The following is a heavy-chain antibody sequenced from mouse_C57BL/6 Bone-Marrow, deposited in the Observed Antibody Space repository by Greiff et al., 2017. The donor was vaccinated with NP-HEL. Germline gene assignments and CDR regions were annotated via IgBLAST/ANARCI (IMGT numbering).Heavy chain of an antibody. V-gene: IGHV1-64*01. D-gene: IGHD2-5*01. CDR3: ARSHSNYERWNFDV. CDR2: IHPNSGST. Sequence: VQLQQSGAELVKPGASVKLSCKASGYTFTSYWMHWVKQRPGQGLEWIGMIHPNSGSTNYTEKFKSKATLPVDKSSSTAYMQLSRLTSEDSAVYYCARSHSNYERWNFDVWDRGTAVTVTS. J-gene: IGHJ1*03. CDR1: GYTFTSYW.